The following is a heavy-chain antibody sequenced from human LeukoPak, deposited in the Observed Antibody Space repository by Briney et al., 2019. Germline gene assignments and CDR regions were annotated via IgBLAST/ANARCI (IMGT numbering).Heavy chain of an antibody. D-gene: IGHD1-26*01. V-gene: IGHV3-13*01. CDR1: GFTVSSYA. CDR2: LGIAGDT. CDR3: ARQKQSHGNFDC. J-gene: IGHJ4*02. Sequence: GGSPRLSCAASGFTVSSYAMHRVRHPLGKGLKWVSALGIAGDTFYPGSVKGRFTISRENAKNSLYLHMNSLRAEDTAMYYCARQKQSHGNFDCWGQGTLVTVSS.